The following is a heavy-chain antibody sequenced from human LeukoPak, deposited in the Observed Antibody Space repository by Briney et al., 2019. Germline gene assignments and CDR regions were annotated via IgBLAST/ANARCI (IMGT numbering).Heavy chain of an antibody. CDR2: INPNSGGT. J-gene: IGHJ3*02. V-gene: IGHV1-2*02. D-gene: IGHD2-21*01. CDR3: ARDLDVAYAFDI. CDR1: GYTFTGYY. Sequence: ASVKVSCKASGYTFTGYYMHWVRQAPGQGLEWMGWINPNSGGTNYAQKFQGRVTMTRDTSISTAYMELSRLRSDDTAVYYCARDLDVAYAFDIWGQGTMVTVSS.